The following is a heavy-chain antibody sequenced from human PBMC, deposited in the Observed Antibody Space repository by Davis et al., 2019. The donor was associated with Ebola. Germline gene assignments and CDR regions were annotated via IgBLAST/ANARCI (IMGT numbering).Heavy chain of an antibody. CDR1: GGSISGYF. D-gene: IGHD5-24*01. J-gene: IGHJ4*02. Sequence: MPSETLSLTCSVSGGSISGYFWSWIRQPPGKGLEWIGYIHYSGTTKYNPTLESRLTISVDTSKNQFYLKLNSVTAADAALYYCARHGTQTSGGYNSLFGFWGQGTLVTVSS. CDR3: ARHGTQTSGGYNSLFGF. CDR2: IHYSGTT. V-gene: IGHV4-59*08.